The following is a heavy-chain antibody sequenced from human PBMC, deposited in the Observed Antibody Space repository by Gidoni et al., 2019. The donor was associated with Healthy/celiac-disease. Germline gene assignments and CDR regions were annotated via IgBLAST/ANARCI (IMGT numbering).Heavy chain of an antibody. D-gene: IGHD1-20*01. V-gene: IGHV3-48*02. CDR2: ISSSSSTI. CDR3: ARANITGTPVFDY. J-gene: IGHJ4*02. CDR1: VFTFSSYS. Sequence: EVQLVESGVVFVQPGGSLRLSFAASVFTFSSYSMNWVRQAPGKGLEWVSYISSSSSTIYYADSVKGRFTISRDNAKNSLYLQMNSLRDEDTAVYYCARANITGTPVFDYWGQGTLVTVSS.